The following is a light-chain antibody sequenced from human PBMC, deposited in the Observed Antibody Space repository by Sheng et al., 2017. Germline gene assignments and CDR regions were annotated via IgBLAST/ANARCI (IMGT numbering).Light chain of an antibody. Sequence: QSVLTQPPSASGAPGQRVTISCTGSSSNIGAGYDVHWYQQLPGTAPKLLIYGNSNRPSGVPDRFSGSKSGTSASLAITGLQAEDEADYYCQSYDSSLRNVFGTGTKVTVL. V-gene: IGLV1-40*01. CDR2: GNS. CDR3: QSYDSSLRNV. CDR1: SSNIGAGYD. J-gene: IGLJ1*01.